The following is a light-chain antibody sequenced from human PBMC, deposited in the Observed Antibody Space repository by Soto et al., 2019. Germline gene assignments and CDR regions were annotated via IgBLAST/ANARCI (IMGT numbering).Light chain of an antibody. CDR2: GAS. CDR1: QSVSSSY. V-gene: IGKV3-20*01. CDR3: QKYGSSPRWT. J-gene: IGKJ1*01. Sequence: EIVLTQSPGTLSLSPGERATLSCRASQSVSSSYLAWYQQKPGQAPRLLIYGASSRATGIPDRFSGSGSGTDFTLTISRLEPEDFAVYYCQKYGSSPRWTFGQGPKVEIK.